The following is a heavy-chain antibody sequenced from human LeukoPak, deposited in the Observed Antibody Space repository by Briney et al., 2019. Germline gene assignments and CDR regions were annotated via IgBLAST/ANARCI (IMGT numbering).Heavy chain of an antibody. J-gene: IGHJ4*02. CDR1: GFTFSSYA. CDR2: MSYDGTNK. Sequence: TGGSLRLSCAASGFTFSSYAMHWVRRAPGKGLEWLAVMSYDGTNKYYADSVKGRFTISRDSSKNTLFLQMNSLRVEDTAVYYCARDPRGYCGGDCCPYYWGQGTLVIVSS. V-gene: IGHV3-30-3*01. D-gene: IGHD2-21*02. CDR3: ARDPRGYCGGDCCPYY.